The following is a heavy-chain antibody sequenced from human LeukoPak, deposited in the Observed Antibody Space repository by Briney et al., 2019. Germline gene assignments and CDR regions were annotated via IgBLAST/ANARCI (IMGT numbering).Heavy chain of an antibody. CDR2: ISSSGSTI. CDR1: GFTFSDYY. Sequence: PGGSLRLSCAASGFTFSDYYMSWIRQAPGKGLEWVSYISSSGSTIYYADSVKGRFTISRDNAKNSLYLQMNSLRAEDTAVYYCAREAGYYGDYAYYYYMDVWGKGTTVTISS. V-gene: IGHV3-11*01. J-gene: IGHJ6*03. CDR3: AREAGYYGDYAYYYYMDV. D-gene: IGHD4-17*01.